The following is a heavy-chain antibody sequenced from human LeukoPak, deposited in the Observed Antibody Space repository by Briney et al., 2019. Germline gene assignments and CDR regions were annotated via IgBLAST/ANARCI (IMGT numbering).Heavy chain of an antibody. Sequence: SETLSLTCALYGGSFSNHYWTWIRQPPGKGLEWIGEINHGGSTNYNPSLKSRVSMSVDTSKNQFSLKLSSVTAADTAVYYCARARGPWGQGTLVTVSS. CDR3: ARARGP. CDR2: INHGGST. V-gene: IGHV4-34*01. CDR1: GGSFSNHY. J-gene: IGHJ5*02.